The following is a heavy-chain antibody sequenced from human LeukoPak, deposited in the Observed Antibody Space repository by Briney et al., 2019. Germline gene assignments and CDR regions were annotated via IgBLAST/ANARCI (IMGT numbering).Heavy chain of an antibody. J-gene: IGHJ4*02. D-gene: IGHD3-10*01. CDR3: ASGPKGSGSYYYDY. Sequence: ASVKVSCKASGGTFSSYAISWVRQVPGQGLEWVGRIIPILGISNYAQKFQGRVTITADKSTSTAYMELSSLRSEDMAVYYCASGPKGSGSYYYDYWGQGTLVTVSS. V-gene: IGHV1-69*04. CDR1: GGTFSSYA. CDR2: IIPILGIS.